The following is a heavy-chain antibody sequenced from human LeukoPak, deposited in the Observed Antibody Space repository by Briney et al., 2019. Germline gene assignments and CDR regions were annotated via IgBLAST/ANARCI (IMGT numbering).Heavy chain of an antibody. CDR2: IYTSEST. CDR1: GASISTYY. CDR3: ARGVDSRSSMTIVY. Sequence: PSETLSLTCTVSGASISTYYWTWIRQPPGKGLEWIGFIYTSESTNYNPSLKSRVTISEDTSKKQFSLKMSSVTAADTAVYYCARGVDSRSSMTIVYWGQGTLVTVSS. J-gene: IGHJ4*02. D-gene: IGHD6-6*01. V-gene: IGHV4-4*09.